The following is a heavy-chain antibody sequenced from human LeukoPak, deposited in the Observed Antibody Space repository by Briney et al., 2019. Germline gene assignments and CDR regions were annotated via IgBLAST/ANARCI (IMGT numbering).Heavy chain of an antibody. D-gene: IGHD3-10*01. CDR2: FDPEDGET. CDR1: GYTLTELS. J-gene: IGHJ4*02. V-gene: IGHV1-24*01. Sequence: ASVKVSCKVSGYTLTELSMHWVRQAPGKGLEWMGGFDPEDGETIYAQKFQGRVPMTEDTSTDTAYMELSSLRSEDTAVYYCATGPDTINMVRGVAWGQGTLVTVSS. CDR3: ATGPDTINMVRGVA.